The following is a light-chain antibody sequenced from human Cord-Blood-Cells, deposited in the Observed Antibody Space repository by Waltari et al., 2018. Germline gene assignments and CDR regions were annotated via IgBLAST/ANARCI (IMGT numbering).Light chain of an antibody. CDR2: DAS. J-gene: IGKJ3*01. CDR1: QRVSSY. V-gene: IGKV3-11*01. Sequence: EIVLTQSPATLSLSPGERATLSCRASQRVSSYLAWYQQKPGQAPRLLIYDASNRATGIPARFSGSGSETDFTLTISSLEPEDFAVYYCQQRSNCLFTFGPGTKVDIK. CDR3: QQRSNCLFT.